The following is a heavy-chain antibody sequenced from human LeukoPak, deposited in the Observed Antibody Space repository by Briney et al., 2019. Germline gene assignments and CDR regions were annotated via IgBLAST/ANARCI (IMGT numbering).Heavy chain of an antibody. CDR2: IYFSGSA. V-gene: IGHV4-39*01. CDR3: VSHPYSSYYYHMDV. D-gene: IGHD5-18*01. J-gene: IGHJ6*02. Sequence: SETLSLTCTVSGGSISSSSYYWGWIRQPPGKGLEWIGSIYFSGSAYYNPSLKSRVTISVGTSKNQFSLRLSSVTAADTAVYYCVSHPYSSYYYHMDVWGRGTTVTVSS. CDR1: GGSISSSSYY.